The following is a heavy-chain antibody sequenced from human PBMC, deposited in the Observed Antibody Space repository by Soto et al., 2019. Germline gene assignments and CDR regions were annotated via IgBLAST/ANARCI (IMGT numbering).Heavy chain of an antibody. J-gene: IGHJ4*02. V-gene: IGHV4-34*01. D-gene: IGHD7-27*01. CDR1: GGSFSGYY. CDR3: ARGWGRIFDY. CDR2: INHSGST. Sequence: QVQLQQWGAGLLKPSETLSLTCAVYGGSFSGYYWNRMRQPPGKGLEWIGEINHSGSTNYNPSLKSRVTLSVDTSKNQFPLKLSSVTAADTTVYYCARGWGRIFDYWGQGTLVTVSS.